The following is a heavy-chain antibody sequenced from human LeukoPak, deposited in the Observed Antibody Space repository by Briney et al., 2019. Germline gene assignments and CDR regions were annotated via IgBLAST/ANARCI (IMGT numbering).Heavy chain of an antibody. CDR2: IYYSGST. CDR1: GGSISRGGHY. Sequence: SQTLSLTCSVSGGSISRGGHYWNWIRQHPGKALEWIGSIYYSGSTYSGSTSYNPSLESRVTISGDMSENQFSLRLSSVTAADTAAYYCARSFYYDSSALGYWGRGTLVTVSS. V-gene: IGHV4-31*03. J-gene: IGHJ4*02. CDR3: ARSFYYDSSALGY. D-gene: IGHD3-22*01.